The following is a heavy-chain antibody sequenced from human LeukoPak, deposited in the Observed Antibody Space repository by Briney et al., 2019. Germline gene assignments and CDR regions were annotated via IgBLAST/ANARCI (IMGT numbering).Heavy chain of an antibody. CDR1: GFTFSSYA. CDR2: ISYDGSNK. J-gene: IGHJ4*02. Sequence: PGGSLRLSCTASGFTFSSYAMHWVRQAPGKGLEWVAVISYDGSNKYYADSVKGRFTISRDNSKNTLYLQMNSLRAEDTAVYYCASLADPYEESIAARALDYWGQGTLVTVSS. CDR3: ASLADPYEESIAARALDY. V-gene: IGHV3-30-3*01. D-gene: IGHD6-6*01.